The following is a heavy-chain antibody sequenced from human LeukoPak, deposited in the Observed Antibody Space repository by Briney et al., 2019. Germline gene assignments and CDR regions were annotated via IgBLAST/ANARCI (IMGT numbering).Heavy chain of an antibody. D-gene: IGHD5-18*01. CDR2: IYYSGST. CDR1: GGSISSSSYY. CDR3: ARTTWIQLWLAYYYYGMDV. Sequence: PSETLSLTCTVSGGSISSSSYYWGWIRQPPGKGLEWIGSIYYSGSTYYNPSLKSRVTISVDTSKNQFSLKLSSVTAADTAVYYCARTTWIQLWLAYYYYGMDVWGQGTTVTVSS. V-gene: IGHV4-39*01. J-gene: IGHJ6*02.